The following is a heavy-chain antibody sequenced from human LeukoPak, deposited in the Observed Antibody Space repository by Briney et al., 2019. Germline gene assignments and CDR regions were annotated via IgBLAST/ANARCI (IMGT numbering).Heavy chain of an antibody. J-gene: IGHJ4*02. CDR1: GGSFSGCY. CDR2: INHSGST. CDR3: ARVRWLGGLDY. V-gene: IGHV4-34*01. D-gene: IGHD3-10*01. Sequence: SETLSLTCAVYGGSFSGCYWSWIRQPPGKGLEWIGEINHSGSTNYNPSLKSRVTISVDTSKNQFSLKLSSVTAADTAVYYCARVRWLGGLDYWGQGTLVTVSS.